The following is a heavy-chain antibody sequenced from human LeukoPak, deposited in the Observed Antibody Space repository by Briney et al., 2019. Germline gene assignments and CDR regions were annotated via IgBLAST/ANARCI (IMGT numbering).Heavy chain of an antibody. CDR1: GGSISSYY. Sequence: PSETLSLTCTVSGGSISSYYWSWIRQPPGKGLEWLGNIYYSGSTNYNPSLKSRVTISVDTSKNQFSLKLSSVTAADTAVYYCAREASGALRYFDPPGKSSWFDPWGQGTLVTVSS. V-gene: IGHV4-59*01. J-gene: IGHJ5*02. D-gene: IGHD3-9*01. CDR2: IYYSGST. CDR3: AREASGALRYFDPPGKSSWFDP.